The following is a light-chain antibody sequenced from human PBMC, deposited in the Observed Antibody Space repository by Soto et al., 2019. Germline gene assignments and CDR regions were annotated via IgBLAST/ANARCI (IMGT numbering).Light chain of an antibody. CDR2: GNI. Sequence: QSVLTQPPSVSGGPGQRVTISCAGSSSNIGAGYDVHWYQQLPGTAPKFLIYGNINRASGVPDRFSGSKSGTSASLAITGLQAEDEADYYCQSYDSSLSVVFGGGTKLTVL. CDR3: QSYDSSLSVV. J-gene: IGLJ2*01. V-gene: IGLV1-40*01. CDR1: SSNIGAGYD.